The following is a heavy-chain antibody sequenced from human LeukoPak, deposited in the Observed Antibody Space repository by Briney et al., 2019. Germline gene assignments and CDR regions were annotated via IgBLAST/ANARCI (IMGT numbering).Heavy chain of an antibody. CDR1: GYTFTSYD. CDR3: ARDSYGSGSSRFDP. J-gene: IGHJ5*02. Sequence: ASVKVSCKASGYTFTSYDLNWVRQATGQGLEWMGWMNPNSGNTGYAQKFQGRVTMTRNTSISTAYMELSSLRSEDTAVYYCARDSYGSGSSRFDPWGQGTLVTVSS. D-gene: IGHD3-10*01. CDR2: MNPNSGNT. V-gene: IGHV1-8*01.